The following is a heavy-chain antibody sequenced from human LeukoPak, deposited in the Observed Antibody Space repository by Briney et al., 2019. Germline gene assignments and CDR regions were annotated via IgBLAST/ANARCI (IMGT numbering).Heavy chain of an antibody. CDR1: GGSISSYY. CDR2: IYYSGST. D-gene: IGHD3-10*01. V-gene: IGHV4-59*12. CDR3: ARESPSGRASDV. J-gene: IGHJ3*01. Sequence: PSETLSLTCTVSGGSISSYYWSWIRQPPGKGLEWIGYIYYSGSTNYNPSLKSRVTISVDTSKNQFSLKLSSVTAADTAVYYCARESPSGRASDVWGQGTLVTVSS.